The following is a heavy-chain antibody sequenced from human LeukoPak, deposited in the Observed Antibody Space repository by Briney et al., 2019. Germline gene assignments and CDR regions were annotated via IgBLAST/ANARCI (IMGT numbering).Heavy chain of an antibody. CDR2: IYHSGST. Sequence: PSETLSLTCTVSGGSISSSSYSWSWIRQPPGKGLEWIGYIYHSGSTYYNPSLKSRVTISVDRSKNQFSLKLSSVTAADTAVYYCARVDRDSSGQKYFDLWGRGTLVTVSS. D-gene: IGHD3-22*01. CDR3: ARVDRDSSGQKYFDL. J-gene: IGHJ2*01. CDR1: GGSISSSSYS. V-gene: IGHV4-30-2*01.